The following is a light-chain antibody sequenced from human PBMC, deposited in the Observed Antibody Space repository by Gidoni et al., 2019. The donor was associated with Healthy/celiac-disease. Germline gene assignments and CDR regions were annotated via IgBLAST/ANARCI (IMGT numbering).Light chain of an antibody. CDR3: QQYNSYSWT. V-gene: IGKV1-5*01. Sequence: IQMTQSTSTLSASGGDSVTIPCRASQSISSWLAWYQQTPGTAPKLLIYAASSLESGVPSRFSGSGSGTEFTLTISSLQPDDFATYYCQQYNSYSWTFXQXTKVEIK. CDR2: AAS. J-gene: IGKJ1*01. CDR1: QSISSW.